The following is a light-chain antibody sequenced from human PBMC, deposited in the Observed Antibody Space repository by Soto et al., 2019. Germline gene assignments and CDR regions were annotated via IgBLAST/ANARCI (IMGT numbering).Light chain of an antibody. Sequence: IQMTQSPSTLSASVGDRVTITCRASQSISSWLAWYQQKPGKAPKLLIYDASSLESRVPSRFSGSGSGTEFTLTISSLQPDDFATYYHQQYNSYPWTFGQGTKVDI. CDR3: QQYNSYPWT. CDR2: DAS. J-gene: IGKJ1*01. V-gene: IGKV1-5*01. CDR1: QSISSW.